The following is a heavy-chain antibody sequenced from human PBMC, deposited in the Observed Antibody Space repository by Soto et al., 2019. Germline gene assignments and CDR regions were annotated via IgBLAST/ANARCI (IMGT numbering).Heavy chain of an antibody. V-gene: IGHV3-23*01. J-gene: IGHJ4*02. CDR1: GFTFSSYA. D-gene: IGHD3-22*01. CDR2: ISGSGGST. CDR3: AKDEDYYDSSGYGAPFDF. Sequence: QPGGSLRLSCAASGFTFSSYAMSWVRQSPGKGLEWVSAISGSGGSTYYADSVKGRFTISRDNSKNTLYLQMNSLRAEDTAVYYCAKDEDYYDSSGYGAPFDFWGQGNLVTFSS.